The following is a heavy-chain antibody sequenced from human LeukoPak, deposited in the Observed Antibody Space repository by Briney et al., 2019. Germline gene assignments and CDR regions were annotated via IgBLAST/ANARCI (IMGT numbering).Heavy chain of an antibody. CDR3: VSSSRGASFDS. V-gene: IGHV3-64D*09. CDR2: ISTDGGST. CDR1: GFTFTSYP. J-gene: IGHJ4*02. D-gene: IGHD3-10*01. Sequence: SGGSLRFSCSASGFTFTSYPMYWVRQAPGGGLQYVSAISTDGGSTYYRASVKGRFTISRDNSKNTLYLQMSSLRADDAAVNYCVSSSRGASFDSWGQGTLVTVSS.